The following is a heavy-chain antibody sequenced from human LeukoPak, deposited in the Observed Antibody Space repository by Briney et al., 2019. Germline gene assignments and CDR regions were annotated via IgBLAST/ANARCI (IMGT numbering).Heavy chain of an antibody. D-gene: IGHD6-19*01. CDR3: ARTREQWQVLDY. CDR1: GFSFCSYG. Sequence: GGFLRLSCAASGFSFCSYGIHWVRQAPGKGLEWVAVISHEGSYQNYADSVKGRFTISRDNSKNMVFLQMNSLNAEDTAVYYCARTREQWQVLDYWGQGTLVTVSS. J-gene: IGHJ4*02. V-gene: IGHV3-30*03. CDR2: ISHEGSYQ.